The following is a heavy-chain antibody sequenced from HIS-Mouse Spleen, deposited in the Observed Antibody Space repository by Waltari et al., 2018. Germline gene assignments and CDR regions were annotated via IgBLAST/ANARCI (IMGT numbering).Heavy chain of an antibody. J-gene: IGHJ2*01. D-gene: IGHD7-27*01. CDR2: IGTAGDT. V-gene: IGHV3-13*01. CDR3: ARESWGSNWYFDL. Sequence: EVQLVASGGGLVQPGGSLRLSWAASGFTFSSYDMHWVRQATGKGLEWVSGIGTAGDTYYPGSVKGRFTISRENAKNSLYLQMNSLRAGDTAVYYCARESWGSNWYFDLWGRGTLVTVSS. CDR1: GFTFSSYD.